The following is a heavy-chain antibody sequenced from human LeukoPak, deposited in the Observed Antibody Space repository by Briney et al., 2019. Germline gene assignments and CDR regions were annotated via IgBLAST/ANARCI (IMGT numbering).Heavy chain of an antibody. CDR2: INPNNGDT. Sequence: ASVKDSCKTSGYTFSSYAINWVRQAPGQGLEWIGWINPNNGDTNYAQRFQGRVTMTRDTSISTAYMELSRLRSDDTAVYYCARDHDILTATPDYWGQGTLVTVSS. D-gene: IGHD3-9*01. CDR1: GYTFSSYA. J-gene: IGHJ4*02. V-gene: IGHV1-2*02. CDR3: ARDHDILTATPDY.